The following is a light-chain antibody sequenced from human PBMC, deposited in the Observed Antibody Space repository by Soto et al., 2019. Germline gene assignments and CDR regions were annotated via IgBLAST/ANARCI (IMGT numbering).Light chain of an antibody. V-gene: IGKV3-20*01. CDR2: GAS. Sequence: EIVLTQSPGTLSLSPGERATLSCRASQSISSPYLAWYQQKPGQAPRLLIDGASSRATGVPDRFSGSGSGTDFTLTISRLEPEDFAVSYCQQYDSWTFGQGTKVEIK. J-gene: IGKJ1*01. CDR1: QSISSPY. CDR3: QQYDSWT.